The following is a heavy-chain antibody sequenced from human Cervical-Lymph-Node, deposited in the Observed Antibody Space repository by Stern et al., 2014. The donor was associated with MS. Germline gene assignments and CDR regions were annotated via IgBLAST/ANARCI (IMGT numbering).Heavy chain of an antibody. CDR1: GYTFTSYA. CDR2: INAGNGNT. CDR3: ARDHAQYQLPMYYFDY. D-gene: IGHD2-2*01. V-gene: IGHV1-3*01. Sequence: QMQLVQSGAEVKKPGASVKVSCKASGYTFTSYAMHWVRQAPGQRLEWMGWINAGNGNTKYSQKFQGRVTITRDTSASTAYMELSSLRSEDTAVYYCARDHAQYQLPMYYFDYWGQGTLVTVSS. J-gene: IGHJ4*02.